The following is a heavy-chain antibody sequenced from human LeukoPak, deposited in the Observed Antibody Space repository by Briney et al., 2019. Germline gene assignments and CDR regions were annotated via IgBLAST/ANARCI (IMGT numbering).Heavy chain of an antibody. J-gene: IGHJ5*02. Sequence: GRSLRLSCAASGFTFSSYAMHWVRQAPGKGLEWVAVISYDGSNKYYADSVKGRFTISRDEAKNSVYLQMNSLRDEDTGVYYCARESGYGLWFDPWGQGTLVTVSS. CDR3: ARESGYGLWFDP. D-gene: IGHD5-12*01. V-gene: IGHV3-30-3*01. CDR2: ISYDGSNK. CDR1: GFTFSSYA.